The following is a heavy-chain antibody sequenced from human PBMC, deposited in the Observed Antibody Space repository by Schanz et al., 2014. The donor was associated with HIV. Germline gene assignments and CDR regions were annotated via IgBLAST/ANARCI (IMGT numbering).Heavy chain of an antibody. CDR1: GFTFDDYA. CDR3: AKVLIPMIAVPYYGMDV. CDR2: ISWNSGSI. Sequence: EVQLVESGGGLVKPGGSLRLSCAVSGFTFDDYAMHWVRQAPGKGLEWVSSISWNSGSIDYADSAKGRFTISRDNAKNSLYLQMNSLRAEDTAVYYCAKVLIPMIAVPYYGMDVWGQGTTVTVSS. V-gene: IGHV3-9*01. D-gene: IGHD3-22*01. J-gene: IGHJ6*02.